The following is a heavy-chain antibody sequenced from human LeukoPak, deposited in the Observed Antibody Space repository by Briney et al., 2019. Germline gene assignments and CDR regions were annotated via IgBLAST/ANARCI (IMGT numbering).Heavy chain of an antibody. J-gene: IGHJ4*02. D-gene: IGHD6-13*01. CDR1: GFTFSSYW. Sequence: PGGSLRLSCAASGFTFSSYWMSWVRQAPGKGLEWVANIKQDGSEKCYVDSVKGRFTISRDNAKNSLYLQMNSLRAEDTAVYYCARLHLYSSSWYAFDYWGQGTLVTVSS. CDR3: ARLHLYSSSWYAFDY. V-gene: IGHV3-7*01. CDR2: IKQDGSEK.